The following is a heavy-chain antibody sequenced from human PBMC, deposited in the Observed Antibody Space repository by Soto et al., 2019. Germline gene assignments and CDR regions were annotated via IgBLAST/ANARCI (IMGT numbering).Heavy chain of an antibody. CDR1: GFTVSSNY. Sequence: GGSLRLSCAASGFTVSSNYMSWVRQAPGKGLEWVSVIYSGGSTYYADSVKGRFAISRDNSKNTLYLQMNSLRAEDTAVYYCARVGIAAAGTGVVDYCGMDVWGQGTTVTVSS. D-gene: IGHD6-13*01. J-gene: IGHJ6*02. CDR2: IYSGGST. V-gene: IGHV3-53*01. CDR3: ARVGIAAAGTGVVDYCGMDV.